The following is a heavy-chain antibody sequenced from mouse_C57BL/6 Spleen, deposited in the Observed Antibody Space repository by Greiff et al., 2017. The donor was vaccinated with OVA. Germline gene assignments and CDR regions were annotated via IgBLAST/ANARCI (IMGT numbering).Heavy chain of an antibody. J-gene: IGHJ4*01. CDR3: ARFTTVVAPMDY. CDR2: IYPGDGDT. D-gene: IGHD1-1*01. CDR1: GYAFSSYW. V-gene: IGHV1-80*01. Sequence: VQLQQSGAELVKPGASVKISCKASGYAFSSYWMNWVKQRPGKGLEWIGQIYPGDGDTNYNGKFKGKATLTADKSSSTAYMQLSSLTSEDSAVYFCARFTTVVAPMDYWGQGTSVTVSS.